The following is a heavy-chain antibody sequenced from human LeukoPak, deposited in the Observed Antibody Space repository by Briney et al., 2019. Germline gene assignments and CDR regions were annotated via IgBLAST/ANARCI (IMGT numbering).Heavy chain of an antibody. CDR2: ISSSGSTI. Sequence: GGSLRLSCAASGFTFSSYEMNWVRQAPGKGLEWVSYISSSGSTIYYADSVKGRFTISRDNAKNSLYLQMNSLRAEDTAVYYCARRSEVTTGLAFDIWGRGTMVTVSS. D-gene: IGHD4-17*01. CDR1: GFTFSSYE. V-gene: IGHV3-48*03. J-gene: IGHJ3*02. CDR3: ARRSEVTTGLAFDI.